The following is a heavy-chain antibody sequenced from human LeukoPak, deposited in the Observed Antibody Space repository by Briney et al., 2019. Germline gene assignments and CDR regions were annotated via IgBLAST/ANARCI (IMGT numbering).Heavy chain of an antibody. CDR3: AKDGSSWHYFDY. CDR1: GFTFGSYA. Sequence: PGGSLRLSCAASGFTFGSYAMSWVRQAPGKGLEWVSVISGNGGSTHYADSVKGRFTISRDNSRNILYLQMNSLRAEDTAVYYCAKDGSSWHYFDYWGQGTLVTVSS. D-gene: IGHD6-13*01. J-gene: IGHJ4*02. V-gene: IGHV3-23*01. CDR2: ISGNGGST.